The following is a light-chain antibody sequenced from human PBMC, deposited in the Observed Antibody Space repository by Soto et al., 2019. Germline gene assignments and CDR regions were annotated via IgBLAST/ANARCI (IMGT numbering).Light chain of an antibody. J-gene: IGLJ3*02. CDR3: ASYTSADTRV. Sequence: QYALTQPDSVSGSPGQSITISCPGTSSDFGGHDYVFWYQHYPGKAPKLLISEVTNRHSGVSRRVSGSKSCATDSLTITGLLAEDEADYYCASYTSADTRVFVGGTKVTVL. CDR2: EVT. CDR1: SSDFGGHDY. V-gene: IGLV2-14*01.